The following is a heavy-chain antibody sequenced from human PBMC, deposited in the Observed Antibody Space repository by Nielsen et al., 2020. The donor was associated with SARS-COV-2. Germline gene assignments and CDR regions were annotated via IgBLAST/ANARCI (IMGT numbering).Heavy chain of an antibody. D-gene: IGHD3-9*01. Sequence: GESLKISCAASGFTFSNFALHWVRQAPGKGLEWVAVISSDGNNKYYADSVKGRFTISRDNSKNTLYLQMNSLRDEDTAVYYCARDLELLTNYYALDYWGQGTLVTVSS. CDR1: GFTFSNFA. CDR3: ARDLELLTNYYALDY. CDR2: ISSDGNNK. V-gene: IGHV3-30-3*01. J-gene: IGHJ4*02.